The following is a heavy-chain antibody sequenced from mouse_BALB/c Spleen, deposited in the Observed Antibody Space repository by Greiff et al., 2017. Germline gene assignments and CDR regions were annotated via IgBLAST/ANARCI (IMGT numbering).Heavy chain of an antibody. CDR1: GFTFSSYG. CDR3: ARPTVKNAMDY. J-gene: IGHJ4*01. Sequence: EVKLMESGGDLVKPGGSLKLSCAASGFTFSSYGMSWVRQTPDKRLEWVATISSGGSYTYYPDSVKGRFTISRDNAKNTLYLQMSSLKSEDTAMYYCARPTVKNAMDYWGQGTSVTVSS. D-gene: IGHD1-1*01. CDR2: ISSGGSYT. V-gene: IGHV5-6*01.